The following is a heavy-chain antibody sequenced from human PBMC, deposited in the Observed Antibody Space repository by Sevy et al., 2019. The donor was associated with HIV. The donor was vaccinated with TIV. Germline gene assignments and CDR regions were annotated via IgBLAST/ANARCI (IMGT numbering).Heavy chain of an antibody. Sequence: GGSLRLSCAASGFTFSSYGMHWVRQAPGKGLEWVAVIWYDGSTKYYADSVKGRFTISRDNSKNTLYLQMNSLRAEDTAVYYCACDFQYYDSSGYYSYYFDYWGQGTLVTVSS. D-gene: IGHD3-22*01. CDR2: IWYDGSTK. CDR1: GFTFSSYG. V-gene: IGHV3-33*01. J-gene: IGHJ4*02. CDR3: ACDFQYYDSSGYYSYYFDY.